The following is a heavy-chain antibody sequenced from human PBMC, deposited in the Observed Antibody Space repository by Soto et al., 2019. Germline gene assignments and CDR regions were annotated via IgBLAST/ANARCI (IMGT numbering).Heavy chain of an antibody. CDR1: GGSICSYY. Sequence: SETLSLTCTVSGGSICSYYWSWIRQPPGKGLEWIGYIYYSGSTNYNPSLKSRVTISVDTSKNQFSLKLSSVTAADTAVYYCARGALYSSGWYIAYRGQGTLVTVSS. D-gene: IGHD6-19*01. J-gene: IGHJ4*02. V-gene: IGHV4-59*01. CDR3: ARGALYSSGWYIAY. CDR2: IYYSGST.